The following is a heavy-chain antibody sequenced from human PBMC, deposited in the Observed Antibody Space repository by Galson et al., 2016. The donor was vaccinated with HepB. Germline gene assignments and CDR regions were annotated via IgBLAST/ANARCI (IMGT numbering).Heavy chain of an antibody. CDR1: GFTFRSYG. J-gene: IGHJ4*02. V-gene: IGHV3-33*01. D-gene: IGHD6-19*01. CDR3: GRAGWRAVAADY. Sequence: SLRLSCAAPGFTFRSYGMQWVRQAPGKGQQWVAITWYDGNNNHYLDSVKGRFTVSRDNSDNTLYLHMNNVTAADTAVYYCGRAGWRAVAADYRGQGTLVTVSS. CDR2: TWYDGNNN.